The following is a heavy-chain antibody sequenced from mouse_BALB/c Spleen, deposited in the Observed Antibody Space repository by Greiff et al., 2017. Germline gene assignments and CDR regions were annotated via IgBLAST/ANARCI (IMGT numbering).Heavy chain of an antibody. J-gene: IGHJ2*01. Sequence: VHLVESGPGLVAPSQSLSITCTVSGFSLTSYGVHWVRQPPGKGLEWLGVIWAGGSTNYNSALMSRLSISKDNSKSQVFLKMNSLQTDDTAMYYCARGDYYGSSYRFFDYWGQGTTLTVSS. CDR2: IWAGGST. CDR3: ARGDYYGSSYRFFDY. CDR1: GFSLTSYG. D-gene: IGHD1-1*01. V-gene: IGHV2-9*02.